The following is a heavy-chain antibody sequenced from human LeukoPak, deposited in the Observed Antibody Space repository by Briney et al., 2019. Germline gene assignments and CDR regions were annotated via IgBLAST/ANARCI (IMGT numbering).Heavy chain of an antibody. V-gene: IGHV1-2*02. CDR1: GYTFTGYY. Sequence: ASVKVSCKASGYTFTGYYMHWVRQAPGQGLEWMGWINPNSGGTNYAQTFQGRVTMTRDTSISTAYMELSRLRSDDTAVYYCARDCGFFSGYDYGYWGQGTLVTVSS. CDR3: ARDCGFFSGYDYGY. CDR2: INPNSGGT. J-gene: IGHJ4*02. D-gene: IGHD5-12*01.